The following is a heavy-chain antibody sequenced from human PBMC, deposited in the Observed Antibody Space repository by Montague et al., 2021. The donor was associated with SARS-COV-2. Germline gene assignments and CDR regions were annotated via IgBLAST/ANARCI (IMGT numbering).Heavy chain of an antibody. Sequence: SETLSLTCAVYGGSFTGYYWTWIRQPPGKGLEWIGEINHSGSSNYNPSLESRVTMSVDTSKNQFSLRRNSVSAADTAVYYCARAQVTIFGVLIMLPAAGAVDVWGQGTTVTVSS. CDR2: INHSGSS. V-gene: IGHV4-34*01. CDR1: GGSFTGYY. CDR3: ARAQVTIFGVLIMLPAAGAVDV. D-gene: IGHD3-3*01. J-gene: IGHJ3*01.